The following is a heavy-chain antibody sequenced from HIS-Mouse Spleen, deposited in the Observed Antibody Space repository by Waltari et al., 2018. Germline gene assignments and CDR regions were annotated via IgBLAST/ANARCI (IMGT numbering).Heavy chain of an antibody. D-gene: IGHD3-3*01. V-gene: IGHV4-31*03. CDR3: ARSPYYDFWSGYSDNWFDP. CDR1: GGSISRGGYY. J-gene: IGHJ5*02. Sequence: QVQLQESGPGLVKPSQTLSLTCTVSGGSISRGGYYWRWIRQHPGRGLEWVGYIYYSGRTYYNPAPKSRVTISVNTSKNQFSLKLSSVTAADTAVYYCARSPYYDFWSGYSDNWFDPWGQGTLVTVSS. CDR2: IYYSGRT.